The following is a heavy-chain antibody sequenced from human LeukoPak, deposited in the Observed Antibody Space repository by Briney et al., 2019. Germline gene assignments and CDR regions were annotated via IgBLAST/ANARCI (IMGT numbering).Heavy chain of an antibody. V-gene: IGHV4-61*01. CDR1: GGSVSSGSYY. J-gene: IGHJ4*02. Sequence: SETLSLTCTVSGGSVSSGSYYWSWIRQPPGKGLEWIGYIYYSGSTNYNPSLKSRVTISVDTSKNQFSLKLSSVTAADTAVYYCARWSYDSSGYLDYWGQGTLVTVSS. CDR2: IYYSGST. CDR3: ARWSYDSSGYLDY. D-gene: IGHD3-22*01.